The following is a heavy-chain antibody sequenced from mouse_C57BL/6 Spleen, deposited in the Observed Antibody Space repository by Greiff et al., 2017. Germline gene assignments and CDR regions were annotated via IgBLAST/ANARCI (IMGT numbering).Heavy chain of an antibody. J-gene: IGHJ4*01. Sequence: EVKLMESGPGLVKPSQSLSLTCSVTGYSITSGYYWNWIRQFPGNKLEWMGYISYDGSNNYNPSLKNRISITRDTSKNQFFLKLNSVTTEDTATDYCARERGYYYAMDYWGQGTSVTVSS. V-gene: IGHV3-6*01. CDR3: ARERGYYYAMDY. CDR2: ISYDGSN. CDR1: GYSITSGYY.